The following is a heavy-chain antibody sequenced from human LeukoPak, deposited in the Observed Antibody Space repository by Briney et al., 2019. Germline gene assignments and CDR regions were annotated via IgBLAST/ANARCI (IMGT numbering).Heavy chain of an antibody. Sequence: ASVKVSCKASGYTFTGYYMHWVRQAPGQGLEWMGWINPNSGGTNYAQEFQGRVTMTRDTSISTAYMELSRLRSDDTAVYYCAKGYTKDYFDYWGQGTLVTVSS. J-gene: IGHJ4*02. CDR2: INPNSGGT. D-gene: IGHD5-18*01. CDR3: AKGYTKDYFDY. CDR1: GYTFTGYY. V-gene: IGHV1-2*02.